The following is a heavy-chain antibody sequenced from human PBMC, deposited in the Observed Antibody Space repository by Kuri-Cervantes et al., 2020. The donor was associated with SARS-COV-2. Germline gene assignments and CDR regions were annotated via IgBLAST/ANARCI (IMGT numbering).Heavy chain of an antibody. J-gene: IGHJ6*02. V-gene: IGHV4-39*01. CDR1: GGSISSSSYY. CDR2: IYYSGST. D-gene: IGHD2-8*01. CDR3: ATVLMVYAIGGMDA. Sequence: GSLRLSCTVSGGSISSSSYYWGWIRQPPGKGLEWIGSIYYSGSTYYNPSLKSRVTISVDTSKNQFSLKLSSVTAADTAVYYCATVLMVYAIGGMDAWGQGTTVTVSS.